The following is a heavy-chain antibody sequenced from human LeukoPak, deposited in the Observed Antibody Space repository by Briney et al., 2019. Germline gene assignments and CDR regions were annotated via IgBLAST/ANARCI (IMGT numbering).Heavy chain of an antibody. V-gene: IGHV4-4*07. D-gene: IGHD3-10*01. CDR1: AGSINSYY. Sequence: PSETLSLTCTVSAGSINSYYWGWVRQPAGKGLQWIGRICTTGTTNYSPSLKSRLTMSVDTSKNQFSLSLRSVTAADTAVYYCGRQGYTASYYFVDYWSQGTLVTVSS. J-gene: IGHJ4*02. CDR2: ICTTGTT. CDR3: GRQGYTASYYFVDY.